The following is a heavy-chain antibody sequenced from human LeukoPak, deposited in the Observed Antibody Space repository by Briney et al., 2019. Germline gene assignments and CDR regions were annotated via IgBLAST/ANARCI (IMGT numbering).Heavy chain of an antibody. CDR1: GYSFTSYW. J-gene: IGHJ2*01. CDR3: ARAPTTLNWYFDL. D-gene: IGHD5-12*01. V-gene: IGHV5-51*01. CDR2: IYPGDSDT. Sequence: GESLKISCKGSGYSFTSYWIGWVRQMPGKGLEWMGIIYPGDSDTRYSPSFQGQVTISADKSISTAYLQWSSLKASVTAMYYCARAPTTLNWYFDLWGRGTLVTVSS.